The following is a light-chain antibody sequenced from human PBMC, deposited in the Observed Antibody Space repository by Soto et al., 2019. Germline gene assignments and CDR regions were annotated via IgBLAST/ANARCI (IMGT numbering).Light chain of an antibody. CDR2: GAS. V-gene: IGKV3-20*01. J-gene: IGKJ1*01. CDR1: QSVSSSY. CDR3: QQYGSSPWT. Sequence: EIVLTQSPGTLSLSPGERATLSCRASQSVSSSYLAWYQQKPGQAPRLLIYGASSRATGIPDRFSGSGSGTDFTHTISRLDPEDFAVYYCQQYGSSPWTFGQGTKVEIK.